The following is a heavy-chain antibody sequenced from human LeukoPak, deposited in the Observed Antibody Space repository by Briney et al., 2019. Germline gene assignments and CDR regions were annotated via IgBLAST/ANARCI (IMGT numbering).Heavy chain of an antibody. CDR1: GGSFSGYY. D-gene: IGHD2-15*01. CDR2: INHSGST. Sequence: PSETLSLTCAVYGGSFSGYYWSWIRQPPGKGLEWIGEINHSGSTNYNPSLKSRVTISVDTSKNQFSLKLSSVTAADTAVYYCARGSLRYCSGGSCYYRFGQLGALDYWGQGTLVTVSS. CDR3: ARGSLRYCSGGSCYYRFGQLGALDY. V-gene: IGHV4-34*01. J-gene: IGHJ4*02.